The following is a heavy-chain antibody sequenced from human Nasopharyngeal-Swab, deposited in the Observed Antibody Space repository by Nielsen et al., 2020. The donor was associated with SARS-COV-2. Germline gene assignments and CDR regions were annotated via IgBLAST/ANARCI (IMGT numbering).Heavy chain of an antibody. CDR1: GFNFNNYA. CDR3: AKEEQWLVHD. Sequence: GESLKISCAASGFNFNNYAMSWVRQAPGKGPEWVSGISVSGGRTYYADSVTGRFTISRDNSKNMLVLQMNSLRAEDTAVYYCAKEEQWLVHDWGQGTLVIVSS. J-gene: IGHJ4*02. D-gene: IGHD6-19*01. V-gene: IGHV3-23*01. CDR2: ISVSGGRT.